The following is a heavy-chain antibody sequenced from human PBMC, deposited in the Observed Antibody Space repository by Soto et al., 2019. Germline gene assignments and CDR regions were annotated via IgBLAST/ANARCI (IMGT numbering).Heavy chain of an antibody. CDR2: ISFDGSTE. Sequence: SLRLSCAASGFTFSSYWMDWVRQAPGKGLEWVAVISFDGSTEYYADSVKGRFTISRDNSKNTVYLQMNSLRSDDTAVYYCARSRHGAGSYTHFYYGLDVRRQGTTVTAAS. D-gene: IGHD3-10*01. J-gene: IGHJ6*02. CDR3: ARSRHGAGSYTHFYYGLDV. V-gene: IGHV3-30-3*01. CDR1: GFTFSSYW.